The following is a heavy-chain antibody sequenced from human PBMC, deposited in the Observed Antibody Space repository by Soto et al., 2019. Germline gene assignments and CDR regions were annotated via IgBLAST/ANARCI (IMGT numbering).Heavy chain of an antibody. CDR1: GFTFSNYA. V-gene: IGHV3-23*01. J-gene: IGHJ5*02. Sequence: TGGSLRLSCAASGFTFSNYAMTWVRQTPRRGLEWVSSISARGDRTYYADSVKGRFTISRDNSKSTVYLELNNLSAEDTAVYHCAKNQGVELVPLATVDWFDPWGQGSVVTVSS. D-gene: IGHD1-26*01. CDR3: AKNQGVELVPLATVDWFDP. CDR2: ISARGDRT.